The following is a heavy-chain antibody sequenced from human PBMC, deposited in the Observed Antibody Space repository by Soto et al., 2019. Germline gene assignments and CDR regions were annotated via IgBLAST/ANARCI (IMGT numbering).Heavy chain of an antibody. CDR2: SKPGGTGT. D-gene: IGHD6-19*01. V-gene: IGHV1-46*01. Sequence: ASVKVSGKASGYTFTSYYMHWVRQAPGHGQGQKRISKPGGTGTSYAQNYQSRVTRTKDRSSSTLYTEQSSLRSEDTAVYYCARDPQPRGYSSGWDTWGEGSLVTVSS. CDR1: GYTFTSYY. J-gene: IGHJ5*02. CDR3: ARDPQPRGYSSGWDT.